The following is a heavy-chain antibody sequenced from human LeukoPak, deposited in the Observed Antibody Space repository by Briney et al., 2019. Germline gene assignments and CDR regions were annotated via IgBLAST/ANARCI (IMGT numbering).Heavy chain of an antibody. Sequence: SETLSLTCTVSGYSISSGYYWGWIRQPPGKGLEWIGSIYHSGSTYYNPSLKSRVTISVDTSKNQFSLKLSSVTAADTAVYHCARELRYCSSTSCHDYWGQGTLVTVSS. D-gene: IGHD2-2*01. V-gene: IGHV4-38-2*02. J-gene: IGHJ4*02. CDR3: ARELRYCSSTSCHDY. CDR1: GYSISSGYY. CDR2: IYHSGST.